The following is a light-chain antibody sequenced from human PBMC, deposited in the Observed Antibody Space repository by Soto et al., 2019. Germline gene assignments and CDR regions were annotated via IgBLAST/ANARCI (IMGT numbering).Light chain of an antibody. Sequence: EIVMTQSPGTLSVSPGESATLSCRASQNIDRNVAWYQQKSGQAPRLLIYGASTRATGFPATFRGSGSGTEFTLTISSLQSEDFAIYYCQQYNNWPYTFGQGTKLEIK. V-gene: IGKV3-15*01. CDR3: QQYNNWPYT. CDR2: GAS. CDR1: QNIDRN. J-gene: IGKJ2*01.